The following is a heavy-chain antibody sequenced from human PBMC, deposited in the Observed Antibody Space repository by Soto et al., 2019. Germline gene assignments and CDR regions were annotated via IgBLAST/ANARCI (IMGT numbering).Heavy chain of an antibody. J-gene: IGHJ5*02. Sequence: QVQLVESGGGVVQPGRSLRLSCAASGFRFNISGMHWVRQAPGKGLEWVAEIWYDGSKKYHADTAEGRITISRDNARSSLYLQMNSPRAEETGVYYCARDSCSERGKWFDPWGQGTLVTVSS. CDR1: GFRFNISG. CDR2: IWYDGSKK. V-gene: IGHV3-33*01. D-gene: IGHD2-2*01. CDR3: ARDSCSERGKWFDP.